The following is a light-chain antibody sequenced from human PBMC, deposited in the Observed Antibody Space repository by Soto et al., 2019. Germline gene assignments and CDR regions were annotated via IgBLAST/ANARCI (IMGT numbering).Light chain of an antibody. V-gene: IGKV1-12*01. CDR2: AAS. J-gene: IGKJ1*01. Sequence: DIQMTQSPASVSASVGDRVTITCRASQSISSWLAWYQQKPGKAPKFLIYAASRLQNGVPSRFSGSGSGTDFTLTISSLQPEDFATYYCQQANSFPRTFGQGTKVEIK. CDR3: QQANSFPRT. CDR1: QSISSW.